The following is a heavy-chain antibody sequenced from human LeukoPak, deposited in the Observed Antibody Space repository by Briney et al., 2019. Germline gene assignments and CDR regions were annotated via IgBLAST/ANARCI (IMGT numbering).Heavy chain of an antibody. CDR1: GFTFSSYA. CDR3: ARATYRSGWPDY. CDR2: ISYDGSNK. V-gene: IGHV3-30-3*01. D-gene: IGHD6-19*01. Sequence: QPGRSLRLSCAASGFTFSSYAMHWVRQAPGKGLEWVAVISYDGSNKYYADSMKGRFTISRDNSKNTLYLQMNSLRAEDTAVYYCARATYRSGWPDYWGQGTLVTVSS. J-gene: IGHJ4*02.